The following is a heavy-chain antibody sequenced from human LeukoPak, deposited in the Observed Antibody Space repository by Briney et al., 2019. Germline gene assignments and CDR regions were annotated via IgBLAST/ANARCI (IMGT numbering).Heavy chain of an antibody. J-gene: IGHJ4*02. CDR2: ISYDGSNK. CDR1: GFTFSNYA. CDR3: VRDFSWGFDY. Sequence: GGSLRLSCAASGFTFSNYAMHWVRQAPGKGLEWVAVISYDGSNKYYADSVKGRFTISRDNSKNTLYLQMNSLRAEDTTVYYCVRDFSWGFDYWGQGTLVSVSS. D-gene: IGHD7-27*01. V-gene: IGHV3-30*04.